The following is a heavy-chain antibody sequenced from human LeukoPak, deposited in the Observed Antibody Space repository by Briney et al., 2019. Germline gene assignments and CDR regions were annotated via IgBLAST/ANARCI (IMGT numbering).Heavy chain of an antibody. J-gene: IGHJ3*02. CDR3: ARWARDYDSSGYGAFDI. CDR1: GGSISSYY. CDR2: IYYSGST. V-gene: IGHV4-59*01. D-gene: IGHD3-22*01. Sequence: SETLSLTCTVSGGSISSYYWSWIRQPPGKGLEWIGYIYYSGSTNYNPSFKSRVTISVDTSKNQFSLKLSSVTAADTAVYYCARWARDYDSSGYGAFDIWGQGTMVTVSS.